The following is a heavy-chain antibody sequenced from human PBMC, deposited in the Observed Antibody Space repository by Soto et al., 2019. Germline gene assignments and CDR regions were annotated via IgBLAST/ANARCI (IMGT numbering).Heavy chain of an antibody. Sequence: EVQLVESGGGLVQPGGSLKLSCAASGFTFSGSAMHWVRQASGKGLEWVGRIRSKANSYATAYAASVKGRFTISRDDSKNTAYLQMNSLKTEDTAVYYCTRRWNDFGDAFDIWGRGTMVTVSS. J-gene: IGHJ3*02. CDR2: IRSKANSYAT. V-gene: IGHV3-73*01. CDR1: GFTFSGSA. D-gene: IGHD1-1*01. CDR3: TRRWNDFGDAFDI.